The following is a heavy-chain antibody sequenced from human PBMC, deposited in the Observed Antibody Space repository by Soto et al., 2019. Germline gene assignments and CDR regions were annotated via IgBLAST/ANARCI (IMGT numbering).Heavy chain of an antibody. D-gene: IGHD6-19*01. J-gene: IGHJ5*02. Sequence: GGSLRHSCAASGVTFSSSAMSWVRQAPGKGLEWVSAVSGSGGTTYYADSVRGRFTISRDNSKNTLYLQMNSLRAEDTAIYFCARCTVDTIVTSGWCHYLDPWGQGTLVTVSS. CDR3: ARCTVDTIVTSGWCHYLDP. CDR2: VSGSGGTT. CDR1: GVTFSSSA. V-gene: IGHV3-23*01.